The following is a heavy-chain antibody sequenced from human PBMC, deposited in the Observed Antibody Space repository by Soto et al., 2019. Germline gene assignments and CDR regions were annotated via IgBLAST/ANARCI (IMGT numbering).Heavy chain of an antibody. J-gene: IGHJ4*02. D-gene: IGHD2-21*02. Sequence: SETLSLTCTVSGVSFSSYYWTWIRQSPGKGLELIGYISYSGSTNCNPSLKSRVTISVCTSKTKFSLNLRSVTAAHRGVYFCGTRSTVKGDLVDYGGQRSLVPVSS. CDR2: ISYSGST. V-gene: IGHV4-59*01. CDR3: GTRSTVKGDLVDY. CDR1: GVSFSSYY.